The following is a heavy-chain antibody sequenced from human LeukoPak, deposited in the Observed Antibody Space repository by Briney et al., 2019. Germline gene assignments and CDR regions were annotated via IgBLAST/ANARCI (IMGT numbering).Heavy chain of an antibody. V-gene: IGHV3-53*01. CDR1: GFTFSSYS. CDR3: ASYDSSGLFDY. CDR2: IYSGGST. Sequence: GGSLRLSCAASGFTFSSYSMNWVRQAPGKGLEWVSVIYSGGSTYYADSVKGRFTISRDNSKNTLYLQMNSLRAEDTAVYYCASYDSSGLFDYWGQGTLVTVSS. D-gene: IGHD3-22*01. J-gene: IGHJ4*02.